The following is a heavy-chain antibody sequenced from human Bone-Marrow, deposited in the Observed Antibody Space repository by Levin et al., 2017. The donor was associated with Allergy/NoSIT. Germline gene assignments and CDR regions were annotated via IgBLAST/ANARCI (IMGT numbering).Heavy chain of an antibody. V-gene: IGHV3-11*01. J-gene: IGHJ5*02. Sequence: LSLTCEVSGFTFSDAYMNWIRQSPGKGLEWIAYISGSGSDMRYADSVKGRFTISRDNPKNSLYLEMNNLRLEDTALYYCVKDARLASSWGQGTLVTVSS. D-gene: IGHD3-3*02. CDR2: ISGSGSDM. CDR3: VKDARLASS. CDR1: GFTFSDAY.